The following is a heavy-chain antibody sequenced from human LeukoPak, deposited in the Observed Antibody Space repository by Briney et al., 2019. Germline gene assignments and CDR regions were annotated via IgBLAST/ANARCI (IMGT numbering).Heavy chain of an antibody. Sequence: PSETLSLTCTVSGGSISSYYWSWIRQPPGKGLEWIGYIYYSGSTNYNPSLKSRVTISVHTTKHQHSLELGSVTAADTVVYYRASTHYYDRSGYYLGYWGQGTLVTVSS. CDR1: GGSISSYY. CDR3: ASTHYYDRSGYYLGY. V-gene: IGHV4-59*08. J-gene: IGHJ4*02. CDR2: IYYSGST. D-gene: IGHD3-22*01.